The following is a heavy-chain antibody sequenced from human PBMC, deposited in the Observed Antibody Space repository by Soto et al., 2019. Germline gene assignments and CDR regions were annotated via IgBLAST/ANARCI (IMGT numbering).Heavy chain of an antibody. J-gene: IGHJ3*02. Sequence: PSETLSLTCTVSAVSISNDGYFWTWIRQRPGKGPEWIGYIYYSGSSSYNPALKSRLTISVDTSKNQFSLKLSSVTAADTAVYYCARGAGMMGDIVVVPAAMGAFDIWGQGTMVTVSS. CDR3: ARGAGMMGDIVVVPAAMGAFDI. CDR1: AVSISNDGYF. D-gene: IGHD2-2*01. V-gene: IGHV4-61*08. CDR2: IYYSGSS.